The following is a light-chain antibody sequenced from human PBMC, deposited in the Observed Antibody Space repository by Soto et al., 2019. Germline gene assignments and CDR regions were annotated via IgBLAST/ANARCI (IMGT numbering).Light chain of an antibody. V-gene: IGKV3-20*01. J-gene: IGKJ1*01. CDR1: QSLSSTY. CDR3: QQYGSSPLT. Sequence: EIVLTQSPGTLSLSPGERATLSCRASQSLSSTYLAWYQQKPGQAPRLLIYGASNRATGIPDRFSGSGSGTDFTLTINRLELEEFAVYYCQQYGSSPLTFGQGTKVEIK. CDR2: GAS.